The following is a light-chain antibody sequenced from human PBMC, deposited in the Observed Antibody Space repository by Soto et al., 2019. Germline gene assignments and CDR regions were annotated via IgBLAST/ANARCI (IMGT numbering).Light chain of an antibody. CDR3: QHYGNSPPEYT. Sequence: EIVLTQSPGTLSLSPGERATLSCRASQSVSSGFLAWYQQRPGQAPRLLIFGASYRATGIPDRFSGTGSGTDFTLTISKLEPEDFAVYYCQHYGNSPPEYTFGPGTKVD. V-gene: IGKV3-20*01. CDR2: GAS. J-gene: IGKJ3*01. CDR1: QSVSSGF.